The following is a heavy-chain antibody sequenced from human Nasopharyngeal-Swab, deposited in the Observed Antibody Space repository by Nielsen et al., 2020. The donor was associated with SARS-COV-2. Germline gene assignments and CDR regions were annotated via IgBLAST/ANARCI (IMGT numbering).Heavy chain of an antibody. J-gene: IGHJ4*02. CDR1: GFTFSTYA. CDR3: ADPPFSEY. V-gene: IGHV3-23*01. Sequence: GESLKISCAASGFTFSTYAMTWVRQAPGKGLEWVSTIDAGGANTFYADSVKGRFTISRDNSKNTLYLQMNSLRADDTAVYYCADPPFSEYWGQGTPVTVSS. CDR2: IDAGGANT.